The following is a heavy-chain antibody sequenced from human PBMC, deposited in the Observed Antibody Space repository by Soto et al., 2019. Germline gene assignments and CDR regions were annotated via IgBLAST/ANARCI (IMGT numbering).Heavy chain of an antibody. D-gene: IGHD6-25*01. Sequence: EVQLVETGGGLIQPGGSLRLSCAASGFTVSSNYMTWVRQAPGKGLEWVSVLYSGGTTYYANSVKGRFIISRDNSKNALYLQMNNLRADDTAVYYCTRERRRLQSRPFDIWGQGTMVTVSS. CDR2: LYSGGTT. CDR3: TRERRRLQSRPFDI. CDR1: GFTVSSNY. J-gene: IGHJ3*02. V-gene: IGHV3-53*02.